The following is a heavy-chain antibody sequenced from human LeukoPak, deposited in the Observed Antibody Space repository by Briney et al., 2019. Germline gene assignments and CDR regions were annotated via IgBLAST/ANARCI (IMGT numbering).Heavy chain of an antibody. Sequence: ASVNVSCKTSGYTFTDHYIHWVRQAPGQGLEWMGWINPNSGGTNYAQTFQGRVTMIRDTSINTASMDLRRLTSDDTAVYYCARGFYCRNGSCYPSGFDSWGQGTLVTVSS. J-gene: IGHJ4*02. CDR1: GYTFTDHY. CDR3: ARGFYCRNGSCYPSGFDS. CDR2: INPNSGGT. V-gene: IGHV1-2*02. D-gene: IGHD2-15*01.